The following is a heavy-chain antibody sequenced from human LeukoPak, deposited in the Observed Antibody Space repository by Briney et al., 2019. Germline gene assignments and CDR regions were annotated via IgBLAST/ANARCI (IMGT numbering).Heavy chain of an antibody. J-gene: IGHJ4*02. CDR2: IIPIIGIS. CDR1: RGTFISYA. CDR3: ARTTYYDFWSGYY. Sequence: SVKVSCKASRGTFISYAISWVRQAPGQGLDWMGRIIPIIGISNYAQKFQGRVTITADKSTSTAYMELSSLRSEDTAVYYCARTTYYDFWSGYYWGQGTLVTVSS. V-gene: IGHV1-69*04. D-gene: IGHD3-3*01.